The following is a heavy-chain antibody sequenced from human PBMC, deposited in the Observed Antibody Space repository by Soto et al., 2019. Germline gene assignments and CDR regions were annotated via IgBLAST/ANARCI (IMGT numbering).Heavy chain of an antibody. D-gene: IGHD2-15*01. J-gene: IGHJ6*02. CDR2: IYHSGST. V-gene: IGHV4-38-2*01. CDR3: ARALYCSGGSCSPLRGMDV. Sequence: SETLSLTCAVSGYSITNGNYWGWIRQPPGQGLEWIGTIYHSGSTYYNPSLKTRVTISVDKSKNQFSLKLSSVTAADTAVYYCARALYCSGGSCSPLRGMDVWGQGTTVTVSS. CDR1: GYSITNGNY.